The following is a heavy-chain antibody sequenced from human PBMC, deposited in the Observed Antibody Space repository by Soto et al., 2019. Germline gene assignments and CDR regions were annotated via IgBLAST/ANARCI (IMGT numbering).Heavy chain of an antibody. D-gene: IGHD3-10*01. V-gene: IGHV3-48*03. J-gene: IGHJ3*01. CDR2: ISSSGSTT. CDR3: ATRSGGGGAFDF. CDR1: GFTFNTYE. Sequence: GGSLRLSCAASGFTFNTYEMNWVRQALGKGLGWVSYISSSGSTTYYADSVKGRFTISRDNAKNSLYLQMNSLRAEDTAIYYCATRSGGGGAFDFWGQGTMVTVSS.